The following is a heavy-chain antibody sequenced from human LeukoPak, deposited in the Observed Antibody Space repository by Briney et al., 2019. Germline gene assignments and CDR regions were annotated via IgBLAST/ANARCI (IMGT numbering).Heavy chain of an antibody. CDR2: INHSGST. CDR3: AREPPGIAVAGTSNSDYYYGMDV. J-gene: IGHJ6*02. Sequence: PSETLSLTCAVYGGSFSGYYWSWIRQPPGKGLEWIGEINHSGSTNYNPSLKSRVTISVDTSKNQFSLKLSSVTAADTAVYYCAREPPGIAVAGTSNSDYYYGMDVWGQGTTVTVSS. D-gene: IGHD6-13*01. V-gene: IGHV4-34*01. CDR1: GGSFSGYY.